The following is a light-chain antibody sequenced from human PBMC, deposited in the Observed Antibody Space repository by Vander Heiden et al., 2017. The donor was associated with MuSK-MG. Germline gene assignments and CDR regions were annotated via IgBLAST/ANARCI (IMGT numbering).Light chain of an antibody. Sequence: QSALTQPASVSGSPGQSITISCTGTSSDIGTYDLVSWYQQHPGEAPKLLMYEVTRRPSGVSNRFSASKSGNKAYLTISGLQTEEEADYHCCSCAGNTMGFGAGTKVTVL. V-gene: IGLV2-23*02. CDR3: CSCAGNTMG. J-gene: IGLJ3*02. CDR2: EVT. CDR1: SSDIGTYDL.